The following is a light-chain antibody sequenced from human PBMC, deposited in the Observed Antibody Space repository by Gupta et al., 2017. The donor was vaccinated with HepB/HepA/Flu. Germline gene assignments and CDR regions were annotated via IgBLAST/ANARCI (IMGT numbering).Light chain of an antibody. Sequence: SVLTKPPSVSGTPGQTVTLPCSGSSSHIGSNYVYWCQQLPGTAPKLLMYTSNQRPSGVTVRFSASQSVTSASLAISGLRSEDEADYYCAAWYDGLHGYLFGTGTKVTVL. CDR2: TSN. CDR1: SSHIGSNY. CDR3: AAWYDGLHGYL. J-gene: IGLJ1*01. V-gene: IGLV1-47*01.